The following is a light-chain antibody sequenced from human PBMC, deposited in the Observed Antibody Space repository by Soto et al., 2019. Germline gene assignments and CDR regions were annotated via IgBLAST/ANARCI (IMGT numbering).Light chain of an antibody. V-gene: IGKV3-20*01. J-gene: IGKJ4*01. CDR1: QSVSSYY. CDR3: QQYGSSPLT. Sequence: EIVLTQSPDTLSLSPGERATLPCRASQSVSSYYLAWYQQKPGQAPRLVMYGASSRAAGIPDRFSGSGSGTDFTLTISRLEPEDFVVYYCQQYGSSPLTFGGGTKVEIK. CDR2: GAS.